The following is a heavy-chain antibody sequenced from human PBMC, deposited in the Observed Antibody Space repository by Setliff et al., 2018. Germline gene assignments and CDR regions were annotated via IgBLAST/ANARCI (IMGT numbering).Heavy chain of an antibody. V-gene: IGHV1-46*01. CDR3: ARDTPQYYYDSSGYCRAFDI. Sequence: ASVKVSCKASGYTFTSYYMHWVRQAPGQGLEWMGIINPSGGSTSYAQKFQGRVTMTRDTSTSTVYMGLSSLRSEDTAVYYCARDTPQYYYDSSGYCRAFDIWGQGTMVTGSS. J-gene: IGHJ3*02. CDR2: INPSGGST. CDR1: GYTFTSYY. D-gene: IGHD3-22*01.